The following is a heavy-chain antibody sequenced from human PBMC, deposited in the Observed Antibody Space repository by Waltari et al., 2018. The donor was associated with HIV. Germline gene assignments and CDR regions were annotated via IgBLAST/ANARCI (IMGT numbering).Heavy chain of an antibody. D-gene: IGHD4-17*01. Sequence: QITLKESGPTLVKPTQTLTLTCTVSGFSLSTSGVCVGWVRQPPGKALEWLAFIYWNDDKRYSPSLKSRLTITKDSSKNQVVLTMTNMDPVDTATYYCAHRRTVTSIDDWGQGTLVTVSS. CDR2: IYWNDDK. V-gene: IGHV2-5*01. J-gene: IGHJ4*02. CDR1: GFSLSTSGVC. CDR3: AHRRTVTSIDD.